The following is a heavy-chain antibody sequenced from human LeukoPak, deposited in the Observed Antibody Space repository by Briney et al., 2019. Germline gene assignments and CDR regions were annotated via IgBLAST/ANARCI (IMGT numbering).Heavy chain of an antibody. CDR2: INHSGST. CDR1: GGSFSGYY. Sequence: SETLSLTCAVYGGSFSGYYWSWIRQPPGKGLEWIGEINHSGSTNYNPSLKSRVTISVDTSKNQFSLKLSSVTAADTAVYYCAREDHTMVRGVSFDYWGQGTLVTVSS. J-gene: IGHJ4*02. V-gene: IGHV4-34*01. D-gene: IGHD3-10*01. CDR3: AREDHTMVRGVSFDY.